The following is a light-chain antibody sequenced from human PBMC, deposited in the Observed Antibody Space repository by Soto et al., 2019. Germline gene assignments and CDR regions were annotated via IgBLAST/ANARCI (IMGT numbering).Light chain of an antibody. CDR1: KLGNKY. CDR2: QDS. CDR3: QAWDGSTVV. J-gene: IGLJ2*01. Sequence: SYELTQPPSVSVSPGQTASITCSGDKLGNKYACWYQQKPGQSPALVIYQDSKRPSGIPERFSGSNSGNTATLTISGTQAMDEADYYCQAWDGSTVVFGGGTKLTVL. V-gene: IGLV3-1*01.